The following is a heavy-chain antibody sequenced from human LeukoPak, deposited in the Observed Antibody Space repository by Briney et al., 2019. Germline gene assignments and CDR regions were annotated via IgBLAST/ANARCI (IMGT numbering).Heavy chain of an antibody. CDR2: INPNSGGT. V-gene: IGHV1-2*02. J-gene: IGHJ4*02. CDR3: ARGGLLDVWGSYRPNLNFDY. Sequence: ASVKVSCKASGYTFTGYYMHWVRQAPGQGLEWMGWINPNSGGTNYAQKFQGRVTMTRDTSISTPYMELSRLRSDDTAVYYCARGGLLDVWGSYRPNLNFDYWGQGTLVTVSS. D-gene: IGHD3-16*02. CDR1: GYTFTGYY.